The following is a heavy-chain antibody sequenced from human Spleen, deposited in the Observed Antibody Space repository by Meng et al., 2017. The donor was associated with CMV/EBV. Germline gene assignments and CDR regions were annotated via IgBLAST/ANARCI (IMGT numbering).Heavy chain of an antibody. D-gene: IGHD3-22*01. J-gene: IGHJ6*02. V-gene: IGHV3-23*03. CDR2: ICSGGSST. CDR3: AKLYYYDSSGFHGMDV. Sequence: GGSLRLSCAASGFTFSSYAMSWVRQAPGKGLEWVSVICSGGSSTYYADSVKGRFTISRDNSKNTLYLQMNSLRAEDTAVYYCAKLYYYDSSGFHGMDVWGQGTTVTVSS. CDR1: GFTFSSYA.